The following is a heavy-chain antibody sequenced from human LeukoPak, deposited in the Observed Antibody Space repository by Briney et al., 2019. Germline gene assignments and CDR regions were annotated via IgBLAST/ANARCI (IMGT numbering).Heavy chain of an antibody. CDR1: GLSSTIYW. D-gene: IGHD3-3*01. J-gene: IGHJ4*02. Sequence: PGGSLRLSCAASGLSSTIYWMHWVRQVPGKGLVWVSRIKLDENTAYYADFVKGRFTISRDDAKTTVYLQMNSLRAEDSAVYHCARDRPFWNWGQGTLVTVSS. CDR2: IKLDENTA. CDR3: ARDRPFWN. V-gene: IGHV3-74*01.